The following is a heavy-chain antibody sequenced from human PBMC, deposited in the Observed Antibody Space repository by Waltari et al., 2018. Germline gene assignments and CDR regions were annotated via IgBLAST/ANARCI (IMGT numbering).Heavy chain of an antibody. D-gene: IGHD6-6*01. CDR1: GDTFNNFV. CDR2: IIPIFDTT. CDR3: VAPRLAARNYYHYMDV. V-gene: IGHV1-69*13. Sequence: QVPLVQSGADVKKPGSSVKVSCKAPGDTFNNFVFNWVRQAPGQGLEWMGRIIPIFDTTNYAQKFQGRVTITADKSTSTVYMELSSLRAEDTAMYYCVAPRLAARNYYHYMDVWGTGTTLTISS. J-gene: IGHJ6*03.